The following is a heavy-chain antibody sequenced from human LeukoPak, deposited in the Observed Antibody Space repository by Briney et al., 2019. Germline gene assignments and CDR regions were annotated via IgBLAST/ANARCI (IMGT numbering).Heavy chain of an antibody. V-gene: IGHV4-59*01. Sequence: SETLSLTCTVSGGSISSYYWSWIRQPPGKGLEWIGHIYYSGSTNYNPSLKSRVTISVDTSKNQFSLKLSSVTAADTAVYYCARGGYSYGDDAFDIWGQGTMVTVSS. D-gene: IGHD5-18*01. CDR2: IYYSGST. CDR3: ARGGYSYGDDAFDI. J-gene: IGHJ3*02. CDR1: GGSISSYY.